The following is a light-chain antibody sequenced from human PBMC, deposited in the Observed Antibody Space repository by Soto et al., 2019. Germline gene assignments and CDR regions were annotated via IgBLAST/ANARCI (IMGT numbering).Light chain of an antibody. Sequence: QSVLTQPASVSGSPGQSISISCTGTNSEVGSSTYVTWYQQYPDKAPTLVIFDFNNRPSGIFNRFSGSKSGNTASLTISGFQAEDEADYYCCSYTSTATYVFGLGPRSPS. V-gene: IGLV2-14*01. CDR2: DFN. CDR3: CSYTSTATYV. CDR1: NSEVGSSTY. J-gene: IGLJ1*01.